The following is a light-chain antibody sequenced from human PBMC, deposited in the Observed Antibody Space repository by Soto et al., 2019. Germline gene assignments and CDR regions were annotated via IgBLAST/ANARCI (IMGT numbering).Light chain of an antibody. Sequence: QSVLAQAPSASGTPGQRVTISWAGSSANIGSNTVNWYRQLPGTAPKLLIYSNNQRPSGVPDRFSGSKSGTSASLAISGLQSEDEADYYCAAWDDSLTGVYVFGTGTKVNVL. CDR3: AAWDDSLTGVYV. J-gene: IGLJ1*01. CDR1: SANIGSNT. CDR2: SNN. V-gene: IGLV1-44*01.